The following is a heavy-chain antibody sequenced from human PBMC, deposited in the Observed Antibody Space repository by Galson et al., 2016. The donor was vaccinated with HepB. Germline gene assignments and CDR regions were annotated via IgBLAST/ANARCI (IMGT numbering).Heavy chain of an antibody. CDR1: GFTFNNYA. J-gene: IGHJ3*01. V-gene: IGHV3-23*01. CDR2: ISIRSDST. Sequence: SLRLSCAASGFTFNNYALNWVRQAPGKGLEWVSAISIRSDSTFYADSVKGRFMIFRDNSKNTVYLQMNTLRVDDTATCYCAKDIRSSVTGWGKLDAFDVWGQGTMVTVSS. D-gene: IGHD3-16*01. CDR3: AKDIRSSVTGWGKLDAFDV.